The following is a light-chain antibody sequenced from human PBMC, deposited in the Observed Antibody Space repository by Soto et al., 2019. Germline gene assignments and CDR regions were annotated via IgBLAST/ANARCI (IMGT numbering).Light chain of an antibody. J-gene: IGKJ1*01. Sequence: EIVMTQSPATLSVSPGERATLSCRASQSVSTNLAWYQQKLGQAPRLLIYGASTRATGIPARFSGSGSGTEFTLTIRGLQAEDFAVYYCQHYNNWPPWTFGQGTKVEIK. V-gene: IGKV3-15*01. CDR2: GAS. CDR1: QSVSTN. CDR3: QHYNNWPPWT.